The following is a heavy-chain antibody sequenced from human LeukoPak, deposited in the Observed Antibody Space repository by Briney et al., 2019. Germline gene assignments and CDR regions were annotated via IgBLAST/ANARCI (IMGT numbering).Heavy chain of an antibody. D-gene: IGHD2-15*01. J-gene: IGHJ5*02. CDR2: IYPADSDI. V-gene: IGHV5-51*01. Sequence: GESLKISCKGSGYSINNYWIGWVRQMPGKGLEWMGIIYPADSDIRYSPSFQGQVTISADKSISTAYLQWSSLKASDTAIYYCARQEYCSGGSCYTWFDPWGQGTLVAVSS. CDR3: ARQEYCSGGSCYTWFDP. CDR1: GYSINNYW.